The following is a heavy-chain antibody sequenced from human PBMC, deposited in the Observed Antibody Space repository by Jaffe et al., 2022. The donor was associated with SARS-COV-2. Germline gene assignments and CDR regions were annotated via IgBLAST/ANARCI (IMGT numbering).Heavy chain of an antibody. CDR1: GGSFSGYY. Sequence: QVQLQQWGAGLLKPSETLSLTCAVYGGSFSGYYWSWIRQPPGKGLEWIGEINHSGSTNYNPSLKSRVTISVDTSKNQFSLKLSSVTAADTAVYYCARASGIAVAARGGWFDPWGQGTLVTVSS. J-gene: IGHJ5*02. V-gene: IGHV4-34*01. D-gene: IGHD6-19*01. CDR2: INHSGST. CDR3: ARASGIAVAARGGWFDP.